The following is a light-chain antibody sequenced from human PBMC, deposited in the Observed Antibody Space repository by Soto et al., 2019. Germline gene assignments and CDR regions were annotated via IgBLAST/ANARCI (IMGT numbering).Light chain of an antibody. V-gene: IGLV1-40*01. CDR2: GNS. J-gene: IGLJ3*02. Sequence: QSALTQPPSVSGAPGQRVTISCTGSSSNLGAGYDVHWYQHLPGTAPKLLIQGNSNRPSGVPDRFSGSKSGTSASLAITGLQAEDEADYYCQSYDSSLSGSTVFGGGTKLTVL. CDR1: SSNLGAGYD. CDR3: QSYDSSLSGSTV.